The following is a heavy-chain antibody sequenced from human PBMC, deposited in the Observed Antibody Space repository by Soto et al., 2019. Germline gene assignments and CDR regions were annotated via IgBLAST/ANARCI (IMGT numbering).Heavy chain of an antibody. CDR2: ITSSSAYT. D-gene: IGHD2-2*03. V-gene: IGHV3-11*03. CDR1: GFTFSDYY. Sequence: PGGSLRLSCAASGFTFSDYYMSWIRQAPGKGLEWVSYITSSSAYTNYAGSVKGRFTISRDNAKNSLYLQMNSLRAEDTAMYYCARGFGYCSNPGCYHVEFQEGGQGTRVPVSS. J-gene: IGHJ1*01. CDR3: ARGFGYCSNPGCYHVEFQE.